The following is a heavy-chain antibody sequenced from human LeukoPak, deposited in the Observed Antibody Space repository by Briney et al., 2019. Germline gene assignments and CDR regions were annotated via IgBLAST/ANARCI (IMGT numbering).Heavy chain of an antibody. J-gene: IGHJ4*02. CDR3: ATLSSYYDSSGPLDY. D-gene: IGHD3-22*01. CDR2: IYYSGNT. CDR1: GGSISSSSYY. V-gene: IGHV4-39*01. Sequence: SETLSLTCTVSGGSISSSSYYWGWIRQPPGKGLEWIGSIYYSGNTYYNPSLKSRVTISVDTSKNQFSLRLSSVTAADTAVYYCATLSSYYDSSGPLDYWGQGTLVTVSS.